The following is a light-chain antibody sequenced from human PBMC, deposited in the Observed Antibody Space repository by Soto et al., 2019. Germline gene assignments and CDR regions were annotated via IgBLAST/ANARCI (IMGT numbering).Light chain of an antibody. V-gene: IGLV2-14*01. CDR2: EVS. J-gene: IGLJ3*02. Sequence: QSVLTQPASVSGSPGQSITFSCTGTSGDIGGYDYVSWYQQHPGKAPKLMIFEVSNRPSGVSNRFSASKSGNAASLTISGLQAEDEADYYCTSYTANITWVFGGGTKLTVL. CDR1: SGDIGGYDY. CDR3: TSYTANITWV.